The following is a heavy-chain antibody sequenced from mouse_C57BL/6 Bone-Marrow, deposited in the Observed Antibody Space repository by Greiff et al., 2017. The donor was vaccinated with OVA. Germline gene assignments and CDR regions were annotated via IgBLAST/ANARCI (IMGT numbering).Heavy chain of an antibody. CDR3: TAYYSNAY. Sequence: EVKVEESGGGLVQPGGSMKLSCVASGFTFSNYWMNWVRQSPEKGLEWVAQIRLKSDNYATHYAESVKGRFTISRDDSKSSVYLQMNNLRAEDTGIYYCTAYYSNAYWGQGTLVTVSA. CDR2: IRLKSDNYAT. D-gene: IGHD2-5*01. V-gene: IGHV6-3*01. J-gene: IGHJ3*01. CDR1: GFTFSNYW.